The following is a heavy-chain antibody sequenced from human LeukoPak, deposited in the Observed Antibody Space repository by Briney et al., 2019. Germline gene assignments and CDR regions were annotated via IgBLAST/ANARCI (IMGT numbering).Heavy chain of an antibody. D-gene: IGHD3-22*01. J-gene: IGHJ5*02. CDR2: ISSSSSTI. CDR3: ASGYYDSSGYFA. CDR1: GFTFSSYS. V-gene: IGHV3-48*01. Sequence: GGSLRLSCAASGFTFSSYSMNWVRQAPGKGLEWVSYISSSSSTIYYADSVKGRFTISRDNAKNSLYLQMNSLRAEDTAVYYCASGYYDSSGYFAWGQGTLVTVSS.